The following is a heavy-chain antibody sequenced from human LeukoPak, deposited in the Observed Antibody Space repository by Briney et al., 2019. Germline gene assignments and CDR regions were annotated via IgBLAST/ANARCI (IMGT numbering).Heavy chain of an antibody. J-gene: IGHJ4*02. CDR1: GGSISSYY. CDR3: AKTWALYYFDY. CDR2: ISASGGST. V-gene: IGHV3-23*01. Sequence: ETLSLTCTVSGGSISSYYWSWVRQAPGKGLEWVSVISASGGSTYHADSVKGRFTISRDNSKNTLYMQMNSLRAEDTAVYYCAKTWALYYFDYWGQGTLVPVSS. D-gene: IGHD7-27*01.